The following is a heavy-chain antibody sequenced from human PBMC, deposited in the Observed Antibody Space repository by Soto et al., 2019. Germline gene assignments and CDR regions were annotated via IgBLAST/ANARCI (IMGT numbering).Heavy chain of an antibody. Sequence: ASVKVSCKASGYTFRSYGVTWVRQAPGQGLEWLGWISADRGEATYAESLKDRLTLTADASATTAFMELKSRRADDTAVYHCSRAISSTWATTWVDAWGQGTLVTVSS. V-gene: IGHV1-18*01. D-gene: IGHD6-19*01. J-gene: IGHJ5*02. CDR3: SRAISSTWATTWVDA. CDR2: ISADRGEA. CDR1: GYTFRSYG.